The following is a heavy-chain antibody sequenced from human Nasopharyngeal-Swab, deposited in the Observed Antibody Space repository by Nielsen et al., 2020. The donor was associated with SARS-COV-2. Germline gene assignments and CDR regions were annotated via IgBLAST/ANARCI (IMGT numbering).Heavy chain of an antibody. D-gene: IGHD6-19*01. Sequence: GGSLRFSCAASGFTFSSYSMNWVRQAPGKGLEWVSSISSSSSYIYYADSVKGRFTISRDNAKNSLYLQMNSLRAEDTAVYYCARRAVAGEYFQHWGQGTLVTVSS. CDR3: ARRAVAGEYFQH. V-gene: IGHV3-21*01. CDR2: ISSSSSYI. J-gene: IGHJ1*01. CDR1: GFTFSSYS.